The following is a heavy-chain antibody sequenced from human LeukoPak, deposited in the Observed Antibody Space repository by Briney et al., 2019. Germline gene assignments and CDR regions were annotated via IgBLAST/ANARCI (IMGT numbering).Heavy chain of an antibody. V-gene: IGHV4-34*01. CDR1: GGSFSGYY. D-gene: IGHD2-2*02. Sequence: SETLSLTCAVYGGSFSGYYWSWIRQPPGKRLEWIGEINHSGSTNYNPSLKSRVTISVDTSKNQFYLKLSSVTAADTAVYYCARTVCSTSCYKLDYWGQGTLVTVSS. CDR3: ARTVCSTSCYKLDY. J-gene: IGHJ4*02. CDR2: INHSGST.